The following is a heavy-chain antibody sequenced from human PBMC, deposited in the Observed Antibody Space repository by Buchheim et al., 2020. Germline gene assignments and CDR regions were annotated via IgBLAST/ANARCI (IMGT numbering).Heavy chain of an antibody. V-gene: IGHV3-30*18. J-gene: IGHJ5*02. CDR3: AKACITMVRGVFHNWFDP. D-gene: IGHD3-10*01. CDR2: ISYDGSNK. Sequence: QVQLVESGGGVVQPGRSLRLSCAASGFTFSSYGMHWVRQAPGKGLEWVAVISYDGSNKYYADSVKGRFTISRDNSKNTLYLQMNSLRAEDTAVYYCAKACITMVRGVFHNWFDPWGQGTL. CDR1: GFTFSSYG.